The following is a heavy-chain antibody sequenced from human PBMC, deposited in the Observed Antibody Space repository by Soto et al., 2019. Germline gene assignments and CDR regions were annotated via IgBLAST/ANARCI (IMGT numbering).Heavy chain of an antibody. Sequence: ASVKVSCKASGYTFTSYGISWVRQAPGQGLEWMGWISAYNGNTNYAQKLQGRVTMTTDTSTSTAYMELRSLRSDDTAVYYCARTYSSSFGDYYYYMDVWGKGTTVTVSS. J-gene: IGHJ6*03. D-gene: IGHD6-6*01. V-gene: IGHV1-18*01. CDR1: GYTFTSYG. CDR2: ISAYNGNT. CDR3: ARTYSSSFGDYYYYMDV.